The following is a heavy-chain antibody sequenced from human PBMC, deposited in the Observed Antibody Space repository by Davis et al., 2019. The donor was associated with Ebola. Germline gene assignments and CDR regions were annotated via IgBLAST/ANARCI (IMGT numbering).Heavy chain of an antibody. J-gene: IGHJ4*02. V-gene: IGHV3-9*01. Sequence: SLKISCAGFGFTFDNYAMHWVRQAPGKGLEWVSGISWNSGNIGYADSVKGRFTISRDNSKNTLYLQMNSLRAEDTAVYYCAKDNELVVIAIPGFEYWGQGTLVTVSS. D-gene: IGHD2-21*01. CDR2: ISWNSGNI. CDR1: GFTFDNYA. CDR3: AKDNELVVIAIPGFEY.